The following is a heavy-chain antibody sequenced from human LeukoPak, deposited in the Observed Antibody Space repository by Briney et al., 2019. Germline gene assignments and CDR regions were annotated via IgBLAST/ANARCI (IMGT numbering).Heavy chain of an antibody. V-gene: IGHV1-46*01. Sequence: ASVKVSCKASGYTFTSYYMHWVRQAPGQGLEWMGIINPSGGSTGYAQKFQGRVTMTRDTSTSTVYMELSSLRSEDTAVYYCARDNTGDYIFDYWGQGTLVTVSS. CDR2: INPSGGST. CDR1: GYTFTSYY. J-gene: IGHJ4*02. CDR3: ARDNTGDYIFDY. D-gene: IGHD4-17*01.